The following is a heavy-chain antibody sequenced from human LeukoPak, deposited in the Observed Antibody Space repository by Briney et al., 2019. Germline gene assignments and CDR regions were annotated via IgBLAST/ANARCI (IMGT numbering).Heavy chain of an antibody. CDR2: INPSSGAT. Sequence: ASVKVSCKASGYTFTDYYMHWVRQAPGQGLEWMGWINPSSGATNYAHKFQGRVTMTRDTSTSTVYMELSSLRSEDTAVYYCARILRSWGQGTLVTVSS. CDR1: GYTFTDYY. D-gene: IGHD2/OR15-2a*01. V-gene: IGHV1-2*07. J-gene: IGHJ4*02. CDR3: ARILRS.